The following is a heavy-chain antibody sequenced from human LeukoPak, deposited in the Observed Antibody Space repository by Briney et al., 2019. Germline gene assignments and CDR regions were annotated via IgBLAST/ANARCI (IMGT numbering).Heavy chain of an antibody. V-gene: IGHV4-59*08. CDR2: IYYSGST. CDR1: GGSISSYY. D-gene: IGHD4-17*01. J-gene: IGHJ5*02. CDR3: ARHKYGAGWFDP. Sequence: SETLSLTCTVSGGSISSYYWSWIRQPPGKGLEWIGYIYYSGSTNYNPSLKSRVTISVDTSKNQFSLKLSSVPAADTAVSYCARHKYGAGWFDPWGQGTLVTVSS.